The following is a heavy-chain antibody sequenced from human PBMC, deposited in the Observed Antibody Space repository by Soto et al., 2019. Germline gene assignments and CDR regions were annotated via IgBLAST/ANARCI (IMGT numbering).Heavy chain of an antibody. D-gene: IGHD6-13*01. CDR2: IIPIFGTT. CDR3: AREVAADGTFREDVFDI. CDR1: GGTFSNHA. Sequence: SVKVSCKASGGTFSNHAINWVRQAPGQGLEWMGRIIPIFGTTNYAQKFQGRVTFTADEPTVTAYMELSSLKHDDTAIYYCAREVAADGTFREDVFDIWGQGTLVTVS. V-gene: IGHV1-69*13. J-gene: IGHJ3*02.